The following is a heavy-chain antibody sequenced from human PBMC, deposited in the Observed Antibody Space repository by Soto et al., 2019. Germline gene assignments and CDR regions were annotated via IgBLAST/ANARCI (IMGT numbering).Heavy chain of an antibody. V-gene: IGHV3-30-3*01. D-gene: IGHD6-19*01. CDR2: IIYDGTKQ. CDR3: VRDRSAWYSYLES. J-gene: IGHJ4*02. CDR1: GFTFAGYA. Sequence: GSLRLSCAASGFTFAGYAVHWVRQVPGKGLEWLALIIYDGTKQYYADSVKGRFTISRDKSKQTVHLQMNSLRGDDTAVYYCVRDRSAWYSYLESWGQGTLVTVSS.